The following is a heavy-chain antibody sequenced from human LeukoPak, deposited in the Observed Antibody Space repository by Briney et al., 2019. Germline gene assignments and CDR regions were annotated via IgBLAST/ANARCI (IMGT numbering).Heavy chain of an antibody. Sequence: GGSLRLSCAASGFTFSSNYMSWVRQAPGKGLEWVSAICSGGSRYYSDSVKGRFTIFRDNYKTTLYLKMNSLRAEDTAVYYCATDDTGINWNYHLDWGQGTLVTVSS. CDR3: ATDDTGINWNYHLD. CDR2: ICSGGSR. J-gene: IGHJ4*02. CDR1: GFTFSSNY. D-gene: IGHD1-7*01. V-gene: IGHV3-66*02.